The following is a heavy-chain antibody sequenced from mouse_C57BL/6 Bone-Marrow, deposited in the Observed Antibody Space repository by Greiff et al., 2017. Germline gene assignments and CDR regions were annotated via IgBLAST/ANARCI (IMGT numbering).Heavy chain of an antibody. CDR3: ARGYDYDEGFAY. CDR1: GYTFTNYW. CDR2: IYPGGGYT. Sequence: VKLVESGAELVRPGTSVKMSCKASGYTFTNYWIGWAKQRPGHGLEWIGDIYPGGGYTNYNEKFKGKATLTADKSSSTAYMQFSSLTSEDSAIYYCARGYDYDEGFAYWGQGTLVTVSA. J-gene: IGHJ3*01. V-gene: IGHV1-63*01. D-gene: IGHD2-4*01.